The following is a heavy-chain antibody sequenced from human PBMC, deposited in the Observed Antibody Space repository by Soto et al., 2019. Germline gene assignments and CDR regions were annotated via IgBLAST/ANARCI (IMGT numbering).Heavy chain of an antibody. J-gene: IGHJ4*02. Sequence: PGGSLRLSCAASGFTVSSNYMSWVRQAPGKGLEWVSVIYSGGSTYYADSVKGRFTISRDNSKNTLYLQMNSQRAEDTAVYYCGRDRYDSSGFYSYWGQGTLVTVSS. CDR3: GRDRYDSSGFYSY. CDR1: GFTVSSNY. V-gene: IGHV3-66*01. CDR2: IYSGGST. D-gene: IGHD3-22*01.